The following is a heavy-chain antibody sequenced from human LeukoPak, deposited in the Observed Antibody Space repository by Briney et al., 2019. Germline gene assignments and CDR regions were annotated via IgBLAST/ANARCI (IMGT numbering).Heavy chain of an antibody. CDR3: ARIWYFGDNNWRYFDY. V-gene: IGHV3-7*01. Sequence: GGSLRLSCAASGFTFSNYWMSWVRQAPGKGLEWVANIDPDGSETQYVGSVKGRLTTSRDNAKNSLYRQMNSLRAEDTAIYYCARIWYFGDNNWRYFDYWGQGTLVTVSS. J-gene: IGHJ4*02. D-gene: IGHD1-20*01. CDR1: GFTFSNYW. CDR2: IDPDGSET.